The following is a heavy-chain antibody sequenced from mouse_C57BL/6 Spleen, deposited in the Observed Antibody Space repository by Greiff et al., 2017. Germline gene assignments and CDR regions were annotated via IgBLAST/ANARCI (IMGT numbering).Heavy chain of an antibody. CDR3: ARDRDYGRYYYAMDY. D-gene: IGHD2-4*01. Sequence: QVQLKQPGAELVKPGASVKLSCKASGYTFTSYWMHWVKQRPGQGLEWIGMIHPTSGSTNYNEKFKSKATLTVDKSSSTAYMQLSSLTSEDSAVYYCARDRDYGRYYYAMDYWGQGTSVTVSS. CDR1: GYTFTSYW. J-gene: IGHJ4*01. CDR2: IHPTSGST. V-gene: IGHV1-64*01.